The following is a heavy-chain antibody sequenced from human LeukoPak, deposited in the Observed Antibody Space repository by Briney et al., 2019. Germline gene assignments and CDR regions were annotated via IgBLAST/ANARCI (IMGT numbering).Heavy chain of an antibody. D-gene: IGHD3-16*01. CDR1: GFTFSSYA. CDR2: ISYDGSNK. CDR3: ARDRGGYDFDY. J-gene: IGHJ4*02. Sequence: PGGSLRLSCAASGFTFSSYAMHWVRQAPGKGLERVAVISYDGSNKYYADSVKGRFTISRDNSKNTLYLQMNSLRAEDTAVYYCARDRGGYDFDYWGQGTLVTVSS. V-gene: IGHV3-30-3*01.